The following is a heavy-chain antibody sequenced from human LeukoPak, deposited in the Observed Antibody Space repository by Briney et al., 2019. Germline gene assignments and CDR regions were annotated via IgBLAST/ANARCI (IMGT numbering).Heavy chain of an antibody. D-gene: IGHD5-18*01. J-gene: IGHJ6*03. CDR3: ARDSADTAMALYYYMDV. CDR2: IYYSGST. V-gene: IGHV4-30-4*08. CDR1: GGSISSGDYY. Sequence: SSQTLSLTCTVSGGSISSGDYYWSWIRQPPGKGLEWIGYIYYSGSTYYNPSLKSRVTISVDTSKNQFSLKLSSVTAADTAVYYCARDSADTAMALYYYMDVWGKGTTVTVSS.